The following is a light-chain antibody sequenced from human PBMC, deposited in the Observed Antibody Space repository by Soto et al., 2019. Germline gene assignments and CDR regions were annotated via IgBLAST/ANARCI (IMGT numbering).Light chain of an antibody. V-gene: IGLV2-14*03. CDR2: DVS. CDR3: SSYTSSSTLFV. CDR1: SSDVGGYNS. J-gene: IGLJ1*01. Sequence: SLLTKPASWSGSPGQSITVSCTGTSSDVGGYNSVSWYQQHPGKAPKLMIYDVSNRPSGVSNRFSGSKSGNTASLTISGLQAEDEADYYCSSYTSSSTLFVFGTGTKVTVL.